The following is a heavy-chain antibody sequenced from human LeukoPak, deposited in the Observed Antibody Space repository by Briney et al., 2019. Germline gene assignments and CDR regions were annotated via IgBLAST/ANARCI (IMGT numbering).Heavy chain of an antibody. Sequence: ASVRVSCKASGYTFTSYGISWVRQAPGQGLEWIGWISAYNGNTNYAQKLQGRVTMTTDTSTSTAYMELRSLRSDDTAVYYCARAYGGLNTNWFDPWGQGTLVTVSS. J-gene: IGHJ5*02. CDR1: GYTFTSYG. V-gene: IGHV1-18*01. CDR2: ISAYNGNT. CDR3: ARAYGGLNTNWFDP. D-gene: IGHD3-16*01.